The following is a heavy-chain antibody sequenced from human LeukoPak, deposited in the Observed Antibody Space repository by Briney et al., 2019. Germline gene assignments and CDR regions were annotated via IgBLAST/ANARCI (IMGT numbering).Heavy chain of an antibody. V-gene: IGHV1-46*03. D-gene: IGHD3-10*01. CDR2: INPSGGSP. CDR1: GYTFTTYY. Sequence: ASVKVSCKASGYTFTTYYIHWVRQAPGQGLEWLGIINPSGGSPTYAQKFQGRVTMTRDTSTSTVYMELSSLRSEDTAVYFCGRSMVRGVNYYFDFWGQGTLVTVSS. J-gene: IGHJ4*02. CDR3: GRSMVRGVNYYFDF.